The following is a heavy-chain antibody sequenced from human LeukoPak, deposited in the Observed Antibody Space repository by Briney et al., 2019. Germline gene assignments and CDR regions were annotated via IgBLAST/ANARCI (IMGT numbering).Heavy chain of an antibody. CDR1: GDSMSSSY. CDR3: ARTVDEMIRGVSEAYCSDP. D-gene: IGHD3-10*01. J-gene: IGHJ5*02. CDR2: VYHSGST. V-gene: IGHV4-59*08. Sequence: PSETLSLTCTVSGDSMSSSYWSWIRQPPGKGPEWIGSVYHSGSTNYSPSLKSRVSISIDTSKKEFSLRLRSVTAADTAVYYCARTVDEMIRGVSEAYCSDPWGQGTLVIVSA.